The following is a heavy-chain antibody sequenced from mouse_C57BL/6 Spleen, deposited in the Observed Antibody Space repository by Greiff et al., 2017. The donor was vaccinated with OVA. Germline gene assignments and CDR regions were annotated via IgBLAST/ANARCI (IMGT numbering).Heavy chain of an antibody. Sequence: DVKVEESGEGLVKPGGSLKLSCAASGFTFSSYAMSWVRQTPEKRLEWVAYISSGGDYIYYADTVKGRFTISRDNARNTLYLQMSSLKSEDTAMYYCTRDYDYDSFAYWGQGTLVTVSA. CDR2: ISSGGDYI. CDR3: TRDYDYDSFAY. CDR1: GFTFSSYA. V-gene: IGHV5-9-1*02. J-gene: IGHJ3*01. D-gene: IGHD2-4*01.